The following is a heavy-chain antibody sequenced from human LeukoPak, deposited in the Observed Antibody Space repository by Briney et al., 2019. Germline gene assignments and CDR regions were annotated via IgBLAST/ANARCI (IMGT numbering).Heavy chain of an antibody. V-gene: IGHV3-74*01. CDR3: ARDVGSSLHS. CDR2: ISSDGTST. CDR1: GFTFGSSY. J-gene: IGHJ4*02. Sequence: GGSLRLSCAASGFTFGSSYMNWVRQDPGKGRVWVSCISSDGTSTNYADSVKGRFTISRDNPKNIVYLQMNSLRAEDTAVYYCARDVGSSLHSWGQGTLVIVSS. D-gene: IGHD2-2*01.